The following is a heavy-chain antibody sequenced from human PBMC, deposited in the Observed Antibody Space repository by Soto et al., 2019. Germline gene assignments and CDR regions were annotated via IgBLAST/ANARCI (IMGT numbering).Heavy chain of an antibody. CDR3: AHRHLEEGAVSTGFEF. Sequence: QITLKESAPSLVKPTQPLTLTGTFSGFSLTTRGVGVCWIRQPPGKALEWLALIYWDDNKPYSPSLRSRLIIHKDTSKDRIVLTMTNMDPVDTAVCYCAHRHLEEGAVSTGFEFWCRGVLVIVCS. CDR2: IYWDDNK. CDR1: GFSLTTRGVG. J-gene: IGHJ4*02. D-gene: IGHD1-1*01. V-gene: IGHV2-5*02.